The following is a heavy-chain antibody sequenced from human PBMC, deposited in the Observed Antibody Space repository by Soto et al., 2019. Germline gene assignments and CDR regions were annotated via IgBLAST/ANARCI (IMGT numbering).Heavy chain of an antibody. CDR2: LSDSGGST. Sequence: HPGGSLRLSCTASGFTFSSHSMTWVRQAPGKGLEWVSGLSDSGGSTYYADSVKGRFTISRDNSMNTLYLQMNTLRVEDTAVYYCPKVSSSWYSGFFDFWGQGTLVTVSS. D-gene: IGHD6-13*01. CDR3: PKVSSSWYSGFFDF. V-gene: IGHV3-23*01. CDR1: GFTFSSHS. J-gene: IGHJ4*02.